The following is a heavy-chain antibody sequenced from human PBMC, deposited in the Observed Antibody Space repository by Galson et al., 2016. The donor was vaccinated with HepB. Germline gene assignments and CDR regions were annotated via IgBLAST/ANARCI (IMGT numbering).Heavy chain of an antibody. CDR1: GYSLSSGFY. Sequence: ETLSLTCTVSGYSLSSGFYWVWIRQPPGKGLEWIGSVYHGGSAYYNPSLKSRVTISVDTSKNQFSLKLSSVTAADTAVYYCARRTTLTGFYTFDLWGQGTLVTVSS. CDR3: ARRTTLTGFYTFDL. V-gene: IGHV4-38-2*02. D-gene: IGHD3-9*01. J-gene: IGHJ4*02. CDR2: VYHGGSA.